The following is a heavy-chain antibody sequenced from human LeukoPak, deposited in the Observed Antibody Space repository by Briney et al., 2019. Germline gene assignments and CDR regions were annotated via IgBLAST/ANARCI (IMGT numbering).Heavy chain of an antibody. J-gene: IGHJ6*02. Sequence: PGGSLRLSCAASGFXFSDYYMSWIRQAPGKGLEWVSLISSSSSYTNYADSVRGRSTISRDNAKNSLYLQMNSLRAEDTAVYYCARGRTGWTATADYYYYGMDVWGQGTTVTVSS. CDR2: ISSSSSYT. D-gene: IGHD5-18*01. CDR1: GFXFSDYY. CDR3: ARGRTGWTATADYYYYGMDV. V-gene: IGHV3-11*05.